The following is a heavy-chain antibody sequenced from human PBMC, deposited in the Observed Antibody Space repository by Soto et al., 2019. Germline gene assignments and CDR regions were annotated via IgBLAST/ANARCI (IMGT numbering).Heavy chain of an antibody. J-gene: IGHJ4*02. CDR2: IYWDDDK. CDR1: GFSLSTSGVG. Sequence: QITLKESGPTLVKPTQTLTLTCTFSGFSLSTSGVGVGWIRQPPGKALEWLALIYWDDDKRYSPSLKSRLTNXKXXSKHPVVLTMTNMDPVDTATYYCAHRLAATGLFDYWGQGTLVTVSS. V-gene: IGHV2-5*02. CDR3: AHRLAATGLFDY. D-gene: IGHD6-13*01.